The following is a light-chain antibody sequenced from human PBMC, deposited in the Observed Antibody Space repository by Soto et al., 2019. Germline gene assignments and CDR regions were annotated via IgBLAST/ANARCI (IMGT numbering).Light chain of an antibody. Sequence: DIVMTQTPLSSPVTLGQPASISCRSSQSLVHSDGNTYLSWLQQRRGLPPRLLIYGASNRATGIPDRFSGSGSGADFTLTISRLEPEDFAVYFCQQYGNSPPGTFGQGTRLEIK. CDR3: QQYGNSPPGT. J-gene: IGKJ5*01. V-gene: IGKV2-24*01. CDR2: GAS. CDR1: QSLVHSDGNTY.